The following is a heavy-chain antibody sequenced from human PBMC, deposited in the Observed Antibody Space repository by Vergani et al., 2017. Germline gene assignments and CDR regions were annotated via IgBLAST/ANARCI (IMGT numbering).Heavy chain of an antibody. CDR1: GGSISSSSYY. Sequence: QLQLQESGPGLVKPSETLSLTCTVSGGSISSSSYYWGWIRQPPGKGLEWIGRIYYSGSTYYNPSLKSRVTISVDTSKNQFSLKLSSVTAADTAVYYCAREYELELRGGWFDPWGQGTLVTVSS. V-gene: IGHV4-39*07. CDR2: IYYSGST. CDR3: AREYELELRGGWFDP. J-gene: IGHJ5*02. D-gene: IGHD1-7*01.